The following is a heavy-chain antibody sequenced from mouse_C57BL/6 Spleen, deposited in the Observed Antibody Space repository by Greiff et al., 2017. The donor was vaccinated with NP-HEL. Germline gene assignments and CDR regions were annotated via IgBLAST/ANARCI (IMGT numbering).Heavy chain of an antibody. Sequence: QVQLQQSGPELVKPGASVKISCKASGYSFTSYYIHWVKQRPGQGLEWIGWIYPGSGNTKYNEKFKGKATLTADTSSSTAYMQLSSLTSEDSAVYYCARQGDGYYGTDYFDYWGQGTTRTVSS. CDR1: GYSFTSYY. CDR3: ARQGDGYYGTDYFDY. D-gene: IGHD2-3*01. V-gene: IGHV1-66*01. J-gene: IGHJ2*01. CDR2: IYPGSGNT.